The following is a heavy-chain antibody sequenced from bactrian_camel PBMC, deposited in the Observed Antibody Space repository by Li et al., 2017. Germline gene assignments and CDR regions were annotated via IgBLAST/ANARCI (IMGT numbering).Heavy chain of an antibody. Sequence: HVQLVESGGGSVEAGGSLRLSCAASGDAYTTHSMAWFRQAPGKQREGVACFESDGTISYAHFAKGRFTISKDSAKNTLSLQMNSLKSEDTALYYCATVDETDAYNYWGQGTQVTVS. V-gene: IGHV3S53*01. D-gene: IGHD6*01. CDR1: GDAYTTHS. CDR3: ATVDETDAYNY. CDR2: FESDGTI. J-gene: IGHJ4*01.